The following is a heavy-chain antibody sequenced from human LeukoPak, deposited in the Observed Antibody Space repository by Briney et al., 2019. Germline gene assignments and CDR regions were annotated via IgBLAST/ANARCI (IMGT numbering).Heavy chain of an antibody. J-gene: IGHJ5*02. D-gene: IGHD2-15*01. V-gene: IGHV3-33*01. CDR3: ARVSEGIVVVVAATRDIGWWFDP. CDR1: GFTFSSYG. CDR2: IWYDGSNK. Sequence: PGGSLRLSCAASGFTFSSYGMHWVRQAPGKGLEWVAVIWYDGSNKYYADSVKGRFTISRDNSKNTLYLQMNSLRAEDTAVYYCARVSEGIVVVVAATRDIGWWFDPWGQGTLVTVSS.